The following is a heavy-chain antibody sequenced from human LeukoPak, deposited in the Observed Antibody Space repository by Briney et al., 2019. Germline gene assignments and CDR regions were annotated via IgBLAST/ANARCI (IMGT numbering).Heavy chain of an antibody. V-gene: IGHV3-74*01. CDR2: INSDGSRT. D-gene: IGHD2/OR15-2a*01. CDR3: LLTLPRDDAFDI. Sequence: GGSLRLSCAASGFTFSYYWMHWVRQAPGKGLVWVSRINSDGSRTNYADSVKGRFTISRDNAKNSLYLQMNSLRAEDTAVYYCLLTLPRDDAFDIWGQGTMVTVSS. J-gene: IGHJ3*02. CDR1: GFTFSYYW.